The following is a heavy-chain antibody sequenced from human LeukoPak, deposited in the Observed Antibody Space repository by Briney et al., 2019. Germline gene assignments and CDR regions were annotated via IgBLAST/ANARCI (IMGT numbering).Heavy chain of an antibody. CDR1: GGSISSYY. Sequence: SETLSLTCTVSGGSISSYYWSWIRQPPGKGLEWIGYIYYSGSTNYNPSLKSRVTISVDTSKNQFSLKLSSVTAADTAVYYCARESTGYSYGYGNFDYWGQGTLVTVSS. CDR3: ARESTGYSYGYGNFDY. CDR2: IYYSGST. J-gene: IGHJ4*02. D-gene: IGHD5-18*01. V-gene: IGHV4-59*01.